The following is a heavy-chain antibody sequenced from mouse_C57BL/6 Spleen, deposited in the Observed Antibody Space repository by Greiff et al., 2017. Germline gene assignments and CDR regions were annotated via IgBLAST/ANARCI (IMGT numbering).Heavy chain of an antibody. Sequence: QVQLQQSGPELVKPGASVKISCKASGYAFSSSWMNWVKQRPGKGLEWIGRIYPGDGDTNYNGKFKGKATLTADKSSSTAYMQLSSLTSEDSAVYFCARSNYHYYAMDYWGQGTSVTVSS. CDR3: ARSNYHYYAMDY. CDR1: GYAFSSSW. J-gene: IGHJ4*01. CDR2: IYPGDGDT. D-gene: IGHD2-5*01. V-gene: IGHV1-82*01.